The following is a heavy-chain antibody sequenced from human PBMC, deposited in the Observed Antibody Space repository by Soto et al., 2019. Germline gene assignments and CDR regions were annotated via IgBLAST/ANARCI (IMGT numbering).Heavy chain of an antibody. CDR1: GGSISSATYY. CDR2: IYYSGST. D-gene: IGHD6-25*01. J-gene: IGHJ6*02. Sequence: TLSLTCTVSGGSISSATYYWSWIRQHPGKGLEWIGYIYYSGSTYYNPSLKSRVTISVDTSKNQFSLKLTSVTAADTAVYYCARDNQRNYNYYGMDVWGQGTTVTVSS. CDR3: ARDNQRNYNYYGMDV. V-gene: IGHV4-31*03.